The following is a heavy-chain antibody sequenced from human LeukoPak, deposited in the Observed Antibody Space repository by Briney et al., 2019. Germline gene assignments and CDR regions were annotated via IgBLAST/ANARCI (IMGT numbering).Heavy chain of an antibody. CDR1: GGSISTGYW. CDR2: IHHSGNT. D-gene: IGHD2/OR15-2a*01. Sequence: PSGTLFLTCAVSGGSISTGYWWSWVRQPPGRGLEWIGEIHHSGNTNYNPSLKSRVTISVDKSKNQFSLSLRSVTAADTAVYYCARAGHYCLDYWGQGTLVTVSS. J-gene: IGHJ4*02. CDR3: ARAGHYCLDY. V-gene: IGHV4-4*02.